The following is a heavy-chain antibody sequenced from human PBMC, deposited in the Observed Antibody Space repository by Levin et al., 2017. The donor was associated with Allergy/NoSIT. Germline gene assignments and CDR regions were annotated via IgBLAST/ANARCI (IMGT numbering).Heavy chain of an antibody. CDR3: AKDPRGAAAGLR. J-gene: IGHJ4*02. Sequence: GGSLRLSCAASGFTFSSYAITWVRQAPGKGLEWVSGISGSGGSTYYADSVKGRFTISRDNSKNTLYLQMNSLRVEDTAVYYCAKDPRGAAAGLRWGQGTLVTVSS. D-gene: IGHD6-13*01. V-gene: IGHV3-23*01. CDR1: GFTFSSYA. CDR2: ISGSGGST.